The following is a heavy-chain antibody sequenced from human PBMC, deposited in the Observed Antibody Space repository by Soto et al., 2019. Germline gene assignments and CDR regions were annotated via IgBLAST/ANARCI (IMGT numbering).Heavy chain of an antibody. J-gene: IGHJ6*02. D-gene: IGHD3-3*01. CDR1: GFTFSSYG. CDR3: ANDDFWSGTYYYYGMDV. V-gene: IGHV3-30*18. CDR2: ISYDGSNK. Sequence: QVQLVESGGGVVQPGRSLRLSCAASGFTFSSYGMHWVRQAPGKGLEWVAVISYDGSNKYYADSVKGRFTISRDNSKNTLYLQMNSLRAEYTAVYYCANDDFWSGTYYYYGMDVWGQGTTVTVSS.